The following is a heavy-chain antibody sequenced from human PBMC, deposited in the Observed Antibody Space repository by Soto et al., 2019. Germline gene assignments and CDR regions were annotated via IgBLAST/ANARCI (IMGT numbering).Heavy chain of an antibody. J-gene: IGHJ4*02. CDR3: ARSGSGSGWL. Sequence: ETLSLTFTVSGCSVSGGRFYWSWIRQPPGKGLEWIGYIYYSGSTKYNPSLRSRVTISVDTSKNQFSLKLTSVAAADTAVYYCARSGSGSGWLGGQGTLVTVSS. CDR1: GCSVSGGRFY. CDR2: IYYSGST. V-gene: IGHV4-61*01. D-gene: IGHD6-19*01.